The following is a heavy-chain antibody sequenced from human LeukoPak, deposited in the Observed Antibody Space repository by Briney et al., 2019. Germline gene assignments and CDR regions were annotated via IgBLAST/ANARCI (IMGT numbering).Heavy chain of an antibody. J-gene: IGHJ4*02. CDR2: IYYSGST. D-gene: IGHD6-19*01. V-gene: IGHV4-59*01. Sequence: MSSETLSLTCTVSGGSISSYYWSWIRQPPGKGLEWIGYIYYSGSTNYNPSLKSRVTISVDTSKNQFSLKLSSVTAADTAVNYCARVSVAGDYYFDYWGQGTLVTVSS. CDR3: ARVSVAGDYYFDY. CDR1: GGSISSYY.